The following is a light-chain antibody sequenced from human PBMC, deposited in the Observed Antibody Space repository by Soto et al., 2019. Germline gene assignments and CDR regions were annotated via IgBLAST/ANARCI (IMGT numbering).Light chain of an antibody. CDR2: GAS. V-gene: IGKV3-15*01. J-gene: IGKJ1*01. CDR1: QSVYVN. Sequence: ELVRTQYTATLSVSPGERVTLSCRASQSVYVNVAWYQQKPGQAPRLLISGASTRATGIPARFSGSGSGTEFTLTISSLESDDFALYFCQEYNDWPLRTFGQGTKV. CDR3: QEYNDWPLRT.